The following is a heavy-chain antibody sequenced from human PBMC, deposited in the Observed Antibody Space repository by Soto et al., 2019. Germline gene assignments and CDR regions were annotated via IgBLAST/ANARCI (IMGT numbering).Heavy chain of an antibody. V-gene: IGHV4-61*01. J-gene: IGHJ4*02. CDR2: IYYSGST. Sequence: SETLSLTCTVSGGSVSSGSYYWSWIRKPPGKGLEGIGYIYYSGSTNYNPSLKSRVTISVDTAKNQFSLKLSSVTAAATAVYYCASSPHSIGCYRGFADYWGQGTLVTVCS. CDR3: ASSPHSIGCYRGFADY. CDR1: GGSVSSGSYY. D-gene: IGHD6-19*01.